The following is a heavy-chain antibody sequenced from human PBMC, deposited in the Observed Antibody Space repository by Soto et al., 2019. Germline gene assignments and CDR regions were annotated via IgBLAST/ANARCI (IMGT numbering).Heavy chain of an antibody. J-gene: IGHJ6*03. V-gene: IGHV1-18*01. CDR1: GYTLTSYG. Sequence: ASVKVSCKASGYTLTSYGISWVRQAPGQGLEWMGWISAYNGNTNYAQKLQGRVTMTTDTSTSTAYMELRSLRSDDTAVYYCARDRMVRGLRYMDVWGQGTTVTVSS. CDR2: ISAYNGNT. D-gene: IGHD3-10*01. CDR3: ARDRMVRGLRYMDV.